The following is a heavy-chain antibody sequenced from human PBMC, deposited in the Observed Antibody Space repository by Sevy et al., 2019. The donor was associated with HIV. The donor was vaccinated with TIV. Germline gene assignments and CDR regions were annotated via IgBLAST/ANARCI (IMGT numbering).Heavy chain of an antibody. CDR1: GYTFTSYT. J-gene: IGHJ5*02. CDR3: ARDDDYDDYDWFDP. D-gene: IGHD4-17*01. Sequence: ASVKVSCKASGYTFTSYTMNWVRQAPGQGLEWMGWINTNTGNPTYAQGLTGRFVFSLDTSVSTAYLQISSLKAEDTAVYYCARDDDYDDYDWFDPWGQGTLVTVSS. V-gene: IGHV7-4-1*02. CDR2: INTNTGNP.